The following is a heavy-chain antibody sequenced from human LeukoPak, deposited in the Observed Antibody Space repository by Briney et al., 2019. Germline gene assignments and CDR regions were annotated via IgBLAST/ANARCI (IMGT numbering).Heavy chain of an antibody. CDR3: ARDRTIAVAGTGLLWDY. CDR2: INAGNGNT. Sequence: ASVKVSCKASGYTFTSYAMHWVRQAPGQRLEWMGWINAGNGNTKYSQKFQGRVTITRDTSTSTAYMELRSLRSDDTAVYYCARDRTIAVAGTGLLWDYWGQGTLVTVSS. V-gene: IGHV1-3*01. J-gene: IGHJ4*02. CDR1: GYTFTSYA. D-gene: IGHD6-19*01.